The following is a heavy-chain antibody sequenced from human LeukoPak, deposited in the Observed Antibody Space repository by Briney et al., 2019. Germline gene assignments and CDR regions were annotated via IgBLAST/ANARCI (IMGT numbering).Heavy chain of an antibody. J-gene: IGHJ5*02. CDR1: GGSISSYY. CDR2: IYTSGST. V-gene: IGHV4-4*09. CDR3: ARSGVRYFDWLLSPNWFDP. D-gene: IGHD3-9*01. Sequence: PSETLSLTCTVSGGSISSYYWSWIRQPPGKGLEWIGYIYTSGSTNYNPSLKSRVTISVDTSKNQFSLKLSSVTAADTAVYYCARSGVRYFDWLLSPNWFDPWGQGTLVTVSS.